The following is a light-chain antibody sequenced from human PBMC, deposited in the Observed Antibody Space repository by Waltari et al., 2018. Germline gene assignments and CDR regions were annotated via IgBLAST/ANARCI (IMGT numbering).Light chain of an antibody. CDR3: CSFASGSTWV. CDR1: SSDLGSYNI. J-gene: IGLJ3*02. CDR2: EGS. V-gene: IGLV2-23*01. Sequence: QSALTQPASVSGSPGQSITISCTGTSSDLGSYNIVSWYQQPPGKAPKVIIYEGSKRPSGVSYRFSGSKSGNTASLTISWRQAEDEADYYCCSFASGSTWVFGGGTKLTVL.